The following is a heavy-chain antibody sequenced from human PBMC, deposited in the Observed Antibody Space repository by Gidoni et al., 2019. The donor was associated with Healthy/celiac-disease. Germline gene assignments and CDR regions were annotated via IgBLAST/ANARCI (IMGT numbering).Heavy chain of an antibody. D-gene: IGHD4-17*01. V-gene: IGHV4-34*01. J-gene: IGHJ6*02. CDR3: ASYDYGDYDYYYGMDV. Sequence: QVQLQQWGAGLLKPSETLSLTCAVYGGSFSGYYWSWIRQPPGKGLEWIGEINHSGSTNYNPSLKSRVTIAVDTSKSQFSLKLSSVTAADTAVYYCASYDYGDYDYYYGMDVWGQGTTVTVSS. CDR2: INHSGST. CDR1: GGSFSGYY.